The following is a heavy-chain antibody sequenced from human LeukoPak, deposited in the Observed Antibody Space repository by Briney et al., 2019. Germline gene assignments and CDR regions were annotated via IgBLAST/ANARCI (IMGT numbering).Heavy chain of an antibody. CDR1: GVSISSHY. D-gene: IGHD3-22*01. V-gene: IGHV4-59*08. CDR3: ARRYYDSSGYLDAFDI. CDR2: LSDSGNT. Sequence: SETLSLTCTVSGVSISSHYWTWIRQPPGKGLEWTGYLSDSGNTNYNPSLKSRVTISVDTSKNQFSLKLSSVTAADTAVYYCARRYYDSSGYLDAFDIWGQGTMVTVSS. J-gene: IGHJ3*02.